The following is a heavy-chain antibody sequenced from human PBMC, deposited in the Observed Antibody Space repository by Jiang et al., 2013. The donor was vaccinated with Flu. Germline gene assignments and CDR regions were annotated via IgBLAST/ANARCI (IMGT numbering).Heavy chain of an antibody. J-gene: IGHJ4*02. CDR1: GDTVSSNTAA. Sequence: SQTLSLTCDISGDTVSSNTAAWNWIRQSPSRGLEWLGRTYYRSKWYNDYAVSVKSRITINPDTSWNQSSLHLKSVTPEDTAVYFCARGGYNHGTIFDYWAQGTLVTVSS. D-gene: IGHD5-18*01. V-gene: IGHV6-1*01. CDR2: TYYRSKWYN. CDR3: ARGGYNHGTIFDY.